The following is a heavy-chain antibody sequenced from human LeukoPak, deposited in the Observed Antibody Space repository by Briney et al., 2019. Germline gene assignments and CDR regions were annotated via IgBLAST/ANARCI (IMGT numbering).Heavy chain of an antibody. D-gene: IGHD6-19*01. Sequence: GRSLRLSRAASGFTFDDYAMHWVRQAPGKGLEWVSGISWNSGSIGYADSVKGRFTISRDNAKNSLYLQMNSLRAEDTALYYCAKDMSCGSGWYYFDYWGQGTLVTVSS. J-gene: IGHJ4*02. CDR3: AKDMSCGSGWYYFDY. CDR1: GFTFDDYA. CDR2: ISWNSGSI. V-gene: IGHV3-9*01.